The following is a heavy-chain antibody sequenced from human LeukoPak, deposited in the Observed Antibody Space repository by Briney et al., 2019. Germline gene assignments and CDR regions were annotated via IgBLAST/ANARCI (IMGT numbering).Heavy chain of an antibody. J-gene: IGHJ4*02. V-gene: IGHV3-23*01. CDR1: GFTFSSYA. CDR3: AKYGDSGSYQAYGDYFDY. CDR2: ISGSGGST. D-gene: IGHD1-26*01. Sequence: PGGSLRLSCAASGFTFSSYAMSWVRQAPGKGLEWVSAISGSGGSTYYADSVKGRFTISRDSSKNTLYLQMNSLRAEDTAVYYCAKYGDSGSYQAYGDYFDYWGQGTLVTVSS.